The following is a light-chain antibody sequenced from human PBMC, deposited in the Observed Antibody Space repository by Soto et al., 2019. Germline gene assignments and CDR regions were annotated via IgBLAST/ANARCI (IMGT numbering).Light chain of an antibody. CDR1: TGAVTSGHW. J-gene: IGLJ1*01. V-gene: IGLV7-46*01. CDR2: DTD. Sequence: QTVVTQEPSLTVSPGGTVTLTCDSSTGAVTSGHWPHWFQQKPGQAPRTLIYDTDNKHPWTPARFSGSLLGGKAALTLSGAQPEDEADYYCLVIFTGVGEVFGTGTKVTVL. CDR3: LVIFTGVGEV.